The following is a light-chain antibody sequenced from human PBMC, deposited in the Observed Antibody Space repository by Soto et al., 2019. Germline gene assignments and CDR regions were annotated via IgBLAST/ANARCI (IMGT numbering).Light chain of an antibody. CDR1: QGIIFY. CDR2: AAS. V-gene: IGKV1-27*01. J-gene: IGKJ1*01. CDR3: QQSYSTPPWT. Sequence: DIQMTQSPSSLSASVGYTVTITCRASQGIIFYLAWYQQKPGKVPKLLIYAASTLQSGVPSRFSGSGSGTDFTLTISSLQPEDVATYFCQQSYSTPPWTFGQGTKVDIK.